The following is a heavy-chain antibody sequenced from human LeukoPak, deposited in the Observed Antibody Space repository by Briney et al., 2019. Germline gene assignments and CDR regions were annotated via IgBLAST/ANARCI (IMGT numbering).Heavy chain of an antibody. J-gene: IGHJ3*02. V-gene: IGHV3-30*18. CDR3: AKFPTYYYDSRDDAFDI. CDR2: ISYDGSNK. Sequence: QPGGSLRLSCAASGFTFSSYGMHWVRQAPGKGLEWVAVISYDGSNKYYADSVKGRFTISRDNSKNTLYLQMNSLRAEDTAVYYCAKFPTYYYDSRDDAFDIWGQGTMVTVSS. D-gene: IGHD3-22*01. CDR1: GFTFSSYG.